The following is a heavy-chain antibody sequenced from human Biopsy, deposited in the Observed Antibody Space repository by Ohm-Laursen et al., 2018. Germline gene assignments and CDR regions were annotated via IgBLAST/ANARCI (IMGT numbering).Heavy chain of an antibody. V-gene: IGHV1-18*01. CDR2: ISGYNGNT. Sequence: ASVKVSCKVSGYKFTSYGMSWVRQAPGQGFEWMGRISGYNGNTNYAQKFQGRITMTIDAATSTGYMDLRSLKSDDTAVYHCARIAAAGWDDYWGQGTLVTVSS. D-gene: IGHD6-25*01. J-gene: IGHJ4*02. CDR3: ARIAAAGWDDY. CDR1: GYKFTSYG.